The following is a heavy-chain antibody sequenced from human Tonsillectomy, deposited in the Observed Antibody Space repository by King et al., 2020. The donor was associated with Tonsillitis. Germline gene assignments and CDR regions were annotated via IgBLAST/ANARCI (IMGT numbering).Heavy chain of an antibody. D-gene: IGHD1-26*01. CDR3: ARSGSYRGYFDY. CDR2: IYSSGST. Sequence: QLQESGPGLVKPSETLSLTCTVSGGSISSYYWSWIRQPPGKGLDWIGYIYSSGSTNYNPSLKSRITISVDTSKNQFSLKLSSVTAADTAVYYCARSGSYRGYFDYWGQGTLVTVSS. V-gene: IGHV4-59*08. J-gene: IGHJ4*02. CDR1: GGSISSYY.